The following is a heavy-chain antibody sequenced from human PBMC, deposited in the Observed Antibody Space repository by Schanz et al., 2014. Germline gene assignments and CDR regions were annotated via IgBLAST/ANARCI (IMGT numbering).Heavy chain of an antibody. CDR2: LSGSGGST. V-gene: IGHV3-23*01. D-gene: IGHD6-13*01. Sequence: VQLLQFGGGVVQPGRSLRLSCEASEFTFSSYKMNWVRQAPGKGLEWVSALSGSGGSTYYADSVKGRFTISRDNSKNTLYLQMNSLRAEDTAVYYCAREQIMAAAGLVDYWGHGTLVTVSS. CDR1: EFTFSSYK. CDR3: AREQIMAAAGLVDY. J-gene: IGHJ4*01.